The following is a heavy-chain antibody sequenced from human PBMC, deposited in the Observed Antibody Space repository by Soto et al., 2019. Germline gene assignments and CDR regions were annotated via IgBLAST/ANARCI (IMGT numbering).Heavy chain of an antibody. CDR3: ARDRCSSTSCYVDY. Sequence: SETLSLTCTVSGGSISSYYWSWIRQHPGKGLEWIGYIYYSGSTYYNPSLKSRVTISVDTSKNQFSLKLSSVTAADTAVYYCARDRCSSTSCYVDYWGQGTLVTVSS. CDR1: GGSISSYY. J-gene: IGHJ4*02. CDR2: IYYSGST. V-gene: IGHV4-59*06. D-gene: IGHD2-2*01.